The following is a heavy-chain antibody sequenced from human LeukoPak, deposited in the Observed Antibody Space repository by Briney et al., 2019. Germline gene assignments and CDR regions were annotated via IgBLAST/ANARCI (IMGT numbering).Heavy chain of an antibody. CDR3: GRRYSSGPDAFDL. V-gene: IGHV3-30-3*01. CDR2: ISYDGSNK. CDR1: GFTFSSYA. J-gene: IGHJ3*01. D-gene: IGHD6-19*01. Sequence: AGSLRLSCAASGFTFSSYAMHWVRQAPGKGLEWVAVISYDGSNKYYADSEKRRFTISRDNSKNTLYLQMNSLRAEETAVYYCGRRYSSGPDAFDLWGQGTMVTVSS.